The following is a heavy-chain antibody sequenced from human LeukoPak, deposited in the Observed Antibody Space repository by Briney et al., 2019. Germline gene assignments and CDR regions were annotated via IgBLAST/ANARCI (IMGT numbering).Heavy chain of an antibody. CDR1: GFTFSSYG. V-gene: IGHV3-33*08. CDR3: ARSSEEYYDFWSGRIVRSYYYYYMDV. CDR2: IWYDGSNK. Sequence: PGRSLRLSCAASGFTFSSYGMHWVRQAPGKGLEWVAVIWYDGSNKYYADSVKGRFTISRDNAKNTLYLQMNSLRAEDTAVYYCARSSEEYYDFWSGRIVRSYYYYYMDVWGKGTTVTVSS. J-gene: IGHJ6*03. D-gene: IGHD3-3*01.